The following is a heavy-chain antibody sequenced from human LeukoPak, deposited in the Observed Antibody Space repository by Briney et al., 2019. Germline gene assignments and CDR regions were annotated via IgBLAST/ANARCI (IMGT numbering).Heavy chain of an antibody. J-gene: IGHJ4*02. CDR1: GFTFSDHH. V-gene: IGHV3-72*01. CDR2: SKNKDYAYST. CDR3: TRIFYYGTRGYYSDF. D-gene: IGHD3-22*01. Sequence: GGSLRLSCAASGFTFSDHHMDWVRQAPGKGLEWIGRSKNKDYAYSTVYAASVKGRFTFSRDDPKNSLYLQMNSLTTEDTAVYYCTRIFYYGTRGYYSDFWGQGTPVTVSS.